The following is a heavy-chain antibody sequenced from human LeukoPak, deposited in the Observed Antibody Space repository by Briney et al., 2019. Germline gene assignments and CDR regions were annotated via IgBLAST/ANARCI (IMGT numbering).Heavy chain of an antibody. CDR2: IIPIFGTA. J-gene: IGHJ1*01. Sequence: GASVKVSCKASGCTFTGYYMHWVRQAPGQGLEWMGRIIPIFGTANYAQKFQGRVTITTDESTSTAYMELSSLRSEDTAVYYCARERTLAAAESGYFQHWGQGTLVTVSS. CDR3: ARERTLAAAESGYFQH. CDR1: GCTFTGYY. V-gene: IGHV1-69*05. D-gene: IGHD6-13*01.